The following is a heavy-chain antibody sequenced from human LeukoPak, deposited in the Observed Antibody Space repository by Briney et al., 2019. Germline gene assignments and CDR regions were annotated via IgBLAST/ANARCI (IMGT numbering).Heavy chain of an antibody. V-gene: IGHV3-23*01. CDR3: AKGGIRGIDH. D-gene: IGHD3-16*01. J-gene: IGHJ4*02. CDR2: VTDSGGST. Sequence: GGSLRLSCAVSGFTFRNYAMSWVRQAPGKGLEWVSVVTDSGGSTYYADSVKGRFTISRDNSKNTLYLQMNSLRAEDTALYYCAKGGIRGIDHRGEGTLVTVSS. CDR1: GFTFRNYA.